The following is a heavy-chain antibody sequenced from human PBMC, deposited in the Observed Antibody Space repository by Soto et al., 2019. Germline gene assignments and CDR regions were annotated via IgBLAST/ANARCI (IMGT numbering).Heavy chain of an antibody. V-gene: IGHV4-34*01. CDR1: GGSFSGYY. CDR3: ARGSGIAARRTDYFDY. CDR2: INHSGRT. D-gene: IGHD6-6*01. Sequence: QVQLQQWGAGLLKPSETLSLTCAVYGGSFSGYYWSWIRQPPGKGLEWIGEINHSGRTNYNPSLKRRVTISVDTSKNQFSLKLISVTAADTAVYYCARGSGIAARRTDYFDYWGQGTLVTVSS. J-gene: IGHJ4*02.